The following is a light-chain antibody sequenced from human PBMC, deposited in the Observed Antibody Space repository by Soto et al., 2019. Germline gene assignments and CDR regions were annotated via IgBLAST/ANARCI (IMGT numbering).Light chain of an antibody. V-gene: IGLV2-14*01. CDR1: SNDIGGYDY. CDR2: EVS. CDR3: SSYTSSSTRV. J-gene: IGLJ3*02. Sequence: QSVLTQSASVSGSPGQSITISCTGTSNDIGGYDYVSWYQHHPGKAPKLMIYEVSNRPSGVSNRFSGSKSGNTASLTISGLQAEDEADYYCSSYTSSSTRVFGGGTKLTVL.